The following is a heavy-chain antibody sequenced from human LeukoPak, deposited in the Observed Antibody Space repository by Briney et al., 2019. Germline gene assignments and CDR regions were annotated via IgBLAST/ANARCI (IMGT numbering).Heavy chain of an antibody. CDR1: GGSFSGYY. CDR3: AISSGWRRWFDP. CDR2: INHSGST. V-gene: IGHV4-34*01. Sequence: SETLPLTCAVYGGSFSGYYWSWIRQPPGKGLEWIGEINHSGSTNYNPSLKSRVTISVDTSKNQFSLKLSSVTAADTAVYYCAISSGWRRWFDPWGQGTLVTVSS. J-gene: IGHJ5*02. D-gene: IGHD6-19*01.